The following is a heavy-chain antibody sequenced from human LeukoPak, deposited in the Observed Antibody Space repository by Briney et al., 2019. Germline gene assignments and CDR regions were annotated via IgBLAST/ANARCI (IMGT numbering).Heavy chain of an antibody. CDR1: GDSFSSSTYY. V-gene: IGHV4-39*01. CDR2: ISYSGST. Sequence: SETLSLTCKVSGDSFSSSTYYRGWIRQPPGKGLEWIGSISYSGSTYYNPSLKSRVTLSVDTSRNQFSLHLSSVTAADTAVYYCARNRYYYGSGNYGVPNWFDPWGQGTLVTVSS. CDR3: ARNRYYYGSGNYGVPNWFDP. D-gene: IGHD3-10*01. J-gene: IGHJ5*02.